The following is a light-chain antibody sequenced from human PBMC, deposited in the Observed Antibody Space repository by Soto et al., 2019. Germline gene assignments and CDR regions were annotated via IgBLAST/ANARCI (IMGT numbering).Light chain of an antibody. Sequence: QSVLTQPASVSGSPGQSITISCTGSSSDVGRYDLVSWYQQHPGKVPKLIIHEVTKRSSGLSNRFSGSKSGNTASLTISGLQAEDEADYYCCSYAGSSTYVFGTGTNVTVL. CDR1: SSDVGRYDL. CDR3: CSYAGSSTYV. J-gene: IGLJ1*01. V-gene: IGLV2-23*02. CDR2: EVT.